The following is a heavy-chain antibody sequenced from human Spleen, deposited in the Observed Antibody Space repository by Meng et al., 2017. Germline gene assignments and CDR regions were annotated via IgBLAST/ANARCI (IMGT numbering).Heavy chain of an antibody. D-gene: IGHD3-16*01. J-gene: IGHJ4*02. V-gene: IGHV1-18*01. CDR3: VRKGYVIDY. Sequence: QVQLVQSGAEVKNPGASVRVSCKASGYTFTNYGISWVRQAPGQGLEWMGWISDYNGDKKYDTKYAQKFQGRVTSTTDTSTSTAYMELGSLRSDDTAVFYCVRKGYVIDYWGQGTLVTVSS. CDR1: GYTFTNYG. CDR2: ISDYNGDKKYDT.